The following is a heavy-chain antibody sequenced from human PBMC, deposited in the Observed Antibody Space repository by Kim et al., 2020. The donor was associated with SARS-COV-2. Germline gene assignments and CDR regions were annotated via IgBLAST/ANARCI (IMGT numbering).Heavy chain of an antibody. CDR3: ARPSSVAATGLDY. D-gene: IGHD2-15*01. V-gene: IGHV5-51*01. Sequence: SPSFQGQVTISAEQSISTAYLQWSSLKASDTAMYYCARPSSVAATGLDYWGQGTLVTVSS. J-gene: IGHJ4*02.